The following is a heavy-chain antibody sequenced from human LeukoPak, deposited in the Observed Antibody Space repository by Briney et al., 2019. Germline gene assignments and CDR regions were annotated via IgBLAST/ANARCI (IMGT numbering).Heavy chain of an antibody. CDR1: SGSITSSSSY. J-gene: IGHJ5*02. D-gene: IGHD2-2*01. V-gene: IGHV4-39*01. CDR2: IHYSGKT. CDR3: ARVDAQGVPSP. Sequence: SETLSLTCAVSSGSITSSSSYWGWIRQPPGRGLEWIASIHYSGKTFFNPSFESRVTISMEASKNQFSLRLSSVTAADTALYHCARVDAQGVPSPWGQGTLVTVSS.